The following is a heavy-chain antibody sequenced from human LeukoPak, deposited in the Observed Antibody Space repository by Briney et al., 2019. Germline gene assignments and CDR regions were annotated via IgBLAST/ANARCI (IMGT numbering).Heavy chain of an antibody. CDR3: AKASAGSSWYLGDDY. CDR1: GFTFSSYA. V-gene: IGHV3-23*01. J-gene: IGHJ4*02. Sequence: GGFLRLSCAASGFTFSSYAMSWVRQAPGKGLEWVSGMSDSGVSSYYADSVKGRFTISRDNSKNTLYLQMNSLRAEDTAVYYCAKASAGSSWYLGDDYWGQGTLVTVSS. CDR2: MSDSGVSS. D-gene: IGHD6-13*01.